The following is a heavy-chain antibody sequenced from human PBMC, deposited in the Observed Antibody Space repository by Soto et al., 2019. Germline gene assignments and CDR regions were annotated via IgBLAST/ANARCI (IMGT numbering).Heavy chain of an antibody. D-gene: IGHD2-15*01. Sequence: PPETLSLTCAVYGGSFSGYYWSWIRQPPGKGLEWIGEINHSGSTNYNPSLKSRVTISVDTSKNQFSLKLSSVTAADTAVYYCARSGSVVGAALVRGARRFDPWGQGTLVTVS. CDR1: GGSFSGYY. CDR3: ARSGSVVGAALVRGARRFDP. V-gene: IGHV4-34*01. J-gene: IGHJ5*02. CDR2: INHSGST.